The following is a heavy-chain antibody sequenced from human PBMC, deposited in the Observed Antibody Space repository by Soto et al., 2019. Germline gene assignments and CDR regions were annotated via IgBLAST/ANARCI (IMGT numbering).Heavy chain of an antibody. J-gene: IGHJ4*02. CDR2: IYYSGST. Sequence: SETLSLTCTVSGGSISSGYYYWSWIRQPPGKGLEWIGYIYYSGSTYYNPSLKSRVTISVDTSKNQFSLKLSSVTAADTAVYYCARVQGGGGAMVHNYWGQGTLVTVSS. CDR3: ARVQGGGGAMVHNY. D-gene: IGHD5-18*01. CDR1: GGSISSGYYY. V-gene: IGHV4-30-4*01.